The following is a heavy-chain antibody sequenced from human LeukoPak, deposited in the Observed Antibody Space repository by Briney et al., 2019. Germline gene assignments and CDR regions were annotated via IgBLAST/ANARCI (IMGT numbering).Heavy chain of an antibody. CDR1: GFTFSSHS. CDR2: ITGSSSSI. J-gene: IGHJ4*02. D-gene: IGHD2-2*01. Sequence: GGSLRLSCAASGFTFSSHSMNGVRQAPGKGLEWVSSITGSSSSIYYADSVKGRFTVSRDNAKNSLYLQMSSLRAEDTAVYFCARGYCSNTSCKSYFDYWGQGTLVTVSS. V-gene: IGHV3-21*01. CDR3: ARGYCSNTSCKSYFDY.